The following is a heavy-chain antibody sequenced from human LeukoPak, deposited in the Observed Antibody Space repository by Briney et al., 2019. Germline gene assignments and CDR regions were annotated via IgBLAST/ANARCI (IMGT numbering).Heavy chain of an antibody. CDR3: ARFGQSFPL. D-gene: IGHD3/OR15-3a*01. Sequence: GGSLRLSCVASRFTFGHDWMTWVRQAPGEGLEWVGNIQPDGRQTMYVDSVKGRFSISRDNAKNSLYLHMNSLRADDTAVCYCARFGQSFPLWGRETMVTISS. CDR2: IQPDGRQT. V-gene: IGHV3-7*01. CDR1: RFTFGHDW. J-gene: IGHJ4*02.